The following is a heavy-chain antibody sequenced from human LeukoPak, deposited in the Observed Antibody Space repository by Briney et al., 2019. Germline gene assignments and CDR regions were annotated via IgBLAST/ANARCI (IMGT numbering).Heavy chain of an antibody. CDR2: ISAYNGHT. V-gene: IGHV1-18*01. CDR1: GYTLTNYG. D-gene: IGHD3-16*01. Sequence: ASVNVSCKASGYTLTNYGISWVRQAPGQGREGMGWISAYNGHTNYAQSLQDRVTTTTDTSTNAAYMELRNLRYDDTAVYYCARGALGELLFDYWGQGTLVTVSS. J-gene: IGHJ4*02. CDR3: ARGALGELLFDY.